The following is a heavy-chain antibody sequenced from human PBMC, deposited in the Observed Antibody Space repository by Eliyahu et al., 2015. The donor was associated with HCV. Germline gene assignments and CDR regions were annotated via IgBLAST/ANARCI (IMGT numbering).Heavy chain of an antibody. J-gene: IGHJ4*02. CDR3: ARHPERTGTTTPFEY. CDR1: GFTFSGSA. Sequence: EVQLVESGGGLVQPGGSLKLSCAASGFTFSGSAMHWVRQASGKGLEWVGRIRSKANSYATAYAASVKGRFTISRDDSKNTAYLQMNSLKTEDTAVYYCARHPERTGTTTPFEYWGQGTLVTVSS. V-gene: IGHV3-73*02. CDR2: IRSKANSYAT. D-gene: IGHD1-7*01.